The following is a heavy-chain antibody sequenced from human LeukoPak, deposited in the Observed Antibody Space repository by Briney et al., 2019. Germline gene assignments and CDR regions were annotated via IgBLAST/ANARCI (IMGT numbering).Heavy chain of an antibody. V-gene: IGHV4-59*01. J-gene: IGHJ3*02. D-gene: IGHD3-16*01. CDR2: IYYSGST. CDR3: ARDQSITFGGAGDAFDI. Sequence: SETVSLTCTVSGGSISSYYWSWIRQPPGKGLEWIGYIYYSGSTNYNPSLKSRVTISVDTSKNQFSLKLNSVTAADTAVYYCARDQSITFGGAGDAFDIWGQGTMVTVSS. CDR1: GGSISSYY.